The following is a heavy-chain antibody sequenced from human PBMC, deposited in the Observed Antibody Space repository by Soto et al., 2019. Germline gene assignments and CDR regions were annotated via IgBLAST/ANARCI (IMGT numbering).Heavy chain of an antibody. Sequence: GESLKISCKGSGYSFTSYWIGWVRQMPGKGLEWMGIIYPGDSDTRYSPSFQGQVTISADKSISTAYLQWSSLKASDTAMYYCARRADFGSGYYIGYGMDVWGQGTTVTAP. D-gene: IGHD3-3*01. CDR2: IYPGDSDT. CDR1: GYSFTSYW. V-gene: IGHV5-51*01. CDR3: ARRADFGSGYYIGYGMDV. J-gene: IGHJ6*02.